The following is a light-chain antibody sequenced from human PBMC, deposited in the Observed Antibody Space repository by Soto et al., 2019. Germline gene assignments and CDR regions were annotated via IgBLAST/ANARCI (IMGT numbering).Light chain of an antibody. J-gene: IGKJ1*01. CDR3: QQRSSWPWT. CDR1: RSFASSY. Sequence: EIVLTQSPATLSLSPGERATLSCRASRSFASSYLAWYQQKPGQAPRLLIYDASNRATGVPARFSGSGSGTDFTLTISSLEPEDFVVYYCQQRSSWPWTFGQGTKVDIK. V-gene: IGKV3-11*01. CDR2: DAS.